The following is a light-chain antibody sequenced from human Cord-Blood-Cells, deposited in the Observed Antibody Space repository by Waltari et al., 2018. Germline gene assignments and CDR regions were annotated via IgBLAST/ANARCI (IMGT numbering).Light chain of an antibody. CDR1: QSLVYSDGNTY. Sequence: DVGMTQSPLSLPVTLGQPASISCRSSQSLVYSDGNTYLNWFQQRPGQSPRRLIYKVSNRDSGVPDRFSGSGSGTDFTLKISRVEAEDVGVDYCMQGTHWPPTFGQGTKVEIK. CDR3: MQGTHWPPT. J-gene: IGKJ1*01. CDR2: KVS. V-gene: IGKV2-30*01.